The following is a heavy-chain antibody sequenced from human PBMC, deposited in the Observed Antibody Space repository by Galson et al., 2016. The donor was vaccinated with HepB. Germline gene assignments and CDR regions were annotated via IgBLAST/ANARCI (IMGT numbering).Heavy chain of an antibody. CDR2: ISGSGDST. Sequence: SLRLSCAASGFPFSSYAMSWVRQAPGKGLEWVSTISGSGDSTYYADSVKGRFTISRDNSKNTLSLQMNSLRAEDTAVYYCAKITYDYIWGTQGDYSKDFDYWGQGTLVAVSS. CDR1: GFPFSSYA. CDR3: AKITYDYIWGTQGDYSKDFDY. J-gene: IGHJ4*02. V-gene: IGHV3-23*01. D-gene: IGHD3-16*01.